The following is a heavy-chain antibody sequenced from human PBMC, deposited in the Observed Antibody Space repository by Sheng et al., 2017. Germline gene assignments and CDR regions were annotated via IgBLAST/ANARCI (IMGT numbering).Heavy chain of an antibody. CDR3: ARKSRSGYDYYYYMDV. Sequence: QVQLVQSGAEVKKPGSSVKVSCKASGGTFSSYTISWVRQAPGQGLEWMGRIIPILGIANYAQKFQGRVTITADKSTSTAYMELSSLRSEDTAVYYCARKSRSGYDYYYYMDVWGKGTTVTVSS. CDR1: GGTFSSYT. CDR2: IIPILGIA. V-gene: IGHV1-69*02. D-gene: IGHD5-12*01. J-gene: IGHJ6*03.